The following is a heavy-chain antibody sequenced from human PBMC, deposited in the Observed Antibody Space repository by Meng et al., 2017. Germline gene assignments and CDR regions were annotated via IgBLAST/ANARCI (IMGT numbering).Heavy chain of an antibody. D-gene: IGHD6-13*01. V-gene: IGHV2-5*02. CDR2: IYWDNDK. Sequence: DLTLSKLTQSLSLTSTVSGFSTTTRGVGVVWIRQPTGKALECLALIYWDNDKPYNPSLKNRLTITKDASRNQVVLTMTNMDPVDTATYFCAHRLAYSTNYNVGWFDPWGQGTLVTVSS. CDR1: GFSTTTRGVG. J-gene: IGHJ5*02. CDR3: AHRLAYSTNYNVGWFDP.